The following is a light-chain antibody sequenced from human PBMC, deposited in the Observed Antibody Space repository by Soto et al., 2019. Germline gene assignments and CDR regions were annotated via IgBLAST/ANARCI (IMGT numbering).Light chain of an antibody. CDR2: ATS. V-gene: IGKV1-39*01. CDR1: QSISSY. Sequence: DIQMTQSPSSLSASVGDRVTITCRASQSISSYLNWYQQKPGKAPKLLIYATSSLQSGVPSRFSGSGSGTDFTLTISSLQPEDFATYYCQKSYSTPYTFGQGIKLVIK. CDR3: QKSYSTPYT. J-gene: IGKJ2*01.